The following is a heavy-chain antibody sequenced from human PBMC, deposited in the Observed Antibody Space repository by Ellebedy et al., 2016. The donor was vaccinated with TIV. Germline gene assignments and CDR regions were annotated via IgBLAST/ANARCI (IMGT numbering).Heavy chain of an antibody. CDR2: INQDGSEK. CDR1: GFTLSSHW. CDR3: ARGSGWSQY. J-gene: IGHJ1*01. V-gene: IGHV3-7*01. D-gene: IGHD6-19*01. Sequence: GESLKISCAASGFTLSSHWMTWVRQAPGKGLEWVARINQDGSEKHYVDSVKGRFTISRDKAKNTLFLQMNSLRVEDTAVYFCARGSGWSQYWGQGAMVTVSS.